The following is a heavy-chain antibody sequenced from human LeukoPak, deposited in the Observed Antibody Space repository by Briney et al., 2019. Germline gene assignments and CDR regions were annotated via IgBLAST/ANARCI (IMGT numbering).Heavy chain of an antibody. V-gene: IGHV4-30-2*01. Sequence: SETLSLTCTVSGGSIRSSSYYWGWIRQPPGKGLEWIGYIYHSGSTYYNPSLKSRVTISVDRSKNQFSLKLSSVTAADTAVYYCARESNRYYGSGSYGPLDVWGQGTTVTVSS. CDR2: IYHSGST. D-gene: IGHD3-10*01. J-gene: IGHJ6*02. CDR3: ARESNRYYGSGSYGPLDV. CDR1: GGSIRSSSYY.